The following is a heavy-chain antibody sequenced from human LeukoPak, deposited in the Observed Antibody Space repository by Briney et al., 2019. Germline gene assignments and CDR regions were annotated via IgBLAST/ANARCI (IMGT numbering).Heavy chain of an antibody. D-gene: IGHD3-22*01. CDR3: TRDPYYFDNSGYYHHAFDI. CDR1: GFTFRDYA. V-gene: IGHV3-49*04. CDR2: IRSKVYGGTT. J-gene: IGHJ3*02. Sequence: GGSLRLSCTGFGFTFRDYAVSWVRQAPGKGLECIGFIRSKVYGGTTEYAASVKGRFTISRDDSKSIAYLQMNSLKTEDTAVYYCTRDPYYFDNSGYYHHAFDIWGQGTMVAVSS.